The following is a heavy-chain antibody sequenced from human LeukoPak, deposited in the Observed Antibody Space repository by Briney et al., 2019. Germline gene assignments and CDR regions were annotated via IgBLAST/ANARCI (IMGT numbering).Heavy chain of an antibody. J-gene: IGHJ5*02. Sequence: SETLSLTCTVSGGSLSSYYWSWLRQPPGKGLEWIGYIYYSESTNYNPSLTSRVTISVDTSKNQFSLKLSSVTAADTAVYYCARDSSGWYRWFDLWGQGTLVTVSS. CDR2: IYYSEST. D-gene: IGHD6-19*01. CDR1: GGSLSSYY. V-gene: IGHV4-59*01. CDR3: ARDSSGWYRWFDL.